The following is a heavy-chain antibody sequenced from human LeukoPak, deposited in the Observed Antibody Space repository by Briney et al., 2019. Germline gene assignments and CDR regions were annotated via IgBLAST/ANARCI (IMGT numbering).Heavy chain of an antibody. V-gene: IGHV3-30*02. CDR3: ARAKPKNMVRGLIMRRESRYYFDY. CDR1: GFTFISYG. J-gene: IGHJ4*02. CDR2: IRNDGSNK. D-gene: IGHD3-10*01. Sequence: GGSLRLSCAASGFTFISYGMHWVRQAPGKGLEWVAFIRNDGSNKYYADSVKGRFTISRDNSKSTLYIQMNSLRAEDTAVYYCARAKPKNMVRGLIMRRESRYYFDYWGQGTLVTVSS.